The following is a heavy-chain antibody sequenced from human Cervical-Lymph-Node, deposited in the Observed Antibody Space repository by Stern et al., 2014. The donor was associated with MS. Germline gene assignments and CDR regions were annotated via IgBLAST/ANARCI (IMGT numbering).Heavy chain of an antibody. V-gene: IGHV4-30-2*01. J-gene: IGHJ3*02. D-gene: IGHD4-17*01. CDR3: ARSSTVTPNAFDI. CDR1: GGSISSGGYS. Sequence: QLQLQESGSGLVKPSQTLSLTCAVSGGSISSGGYSWSWIRQPPGKGLGWIGYIYHSGRPSYNPSLKRRNTISYDRSKNQLCSQRSSMTAADTAVYYCARSSTVTPNAFDIWGQGTMVTVSS. CDR2: IYHSGRP.